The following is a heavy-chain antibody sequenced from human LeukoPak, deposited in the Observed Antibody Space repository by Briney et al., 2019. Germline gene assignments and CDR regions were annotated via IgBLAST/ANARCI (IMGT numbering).Heavy chain of an antibody. CDR1: GGSISSYY. CDR3: ARDRYFLDS. J-gene: IGHJ4*02. V-gene: IGHV4-4*07. Sequence: SETLSLTCTISGGSISSYYWSWIRQPAGKGLEWIGRIYTSGSTNYNPSLKSRVTMSVDTSENQFSLKLNSVTAADSAVYHCARDRYFLDSWGQGTPVTVSS. CDR2: IYTSGST. D-gene: IGHD3-9*01.